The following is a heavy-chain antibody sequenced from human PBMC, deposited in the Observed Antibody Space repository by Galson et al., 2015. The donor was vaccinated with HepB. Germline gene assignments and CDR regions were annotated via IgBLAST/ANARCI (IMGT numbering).Heavy chain of an antibody. Sequence: SLRLSCAASGFTFSSYEMNWVRQAPGKGLEWVSYISSSGSTIYYADSMKGRFTISRDNAKNSLYLQMNSLRAEDTAVYYCARTTADSTSYYYYYGMDVWGQGTTVTVSS. D-gene: IGHD1-1*01. CDR3: ARTTADSTSYYYYYGMDV. CDR1: GFTFSSYE. J-gene: IGHJ6*02. V-gene: IGHV3-48*03. CDR2: ISSSGSTI.